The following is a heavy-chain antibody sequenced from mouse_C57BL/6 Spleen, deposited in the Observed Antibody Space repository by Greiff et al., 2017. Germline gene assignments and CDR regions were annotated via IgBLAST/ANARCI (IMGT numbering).Heavy chain of an antibody. CDR1: GYSITSGYY. CDR2: ISYDGSN. V-gene: IGHV3-6*01. J-gene: IGHJ4*01. D-gene: IGHD6-1*01. CDR3: ARDTLYYYAMDY. Sequence: EVKLQESGPGLVKPSQSLSLTCSVTGYSITSGYYWNWIRQFPGNKLEWMGYISYDGSNNYNPSLKNRISITRDTSKNQFFLKLNSVTTEDTATYYCARDTLYYYAMDYWGQGTSVTVSS.